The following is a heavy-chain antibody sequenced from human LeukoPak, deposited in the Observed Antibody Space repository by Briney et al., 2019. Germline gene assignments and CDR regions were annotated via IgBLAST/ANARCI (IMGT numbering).Heavy chain of an antibody. D-gene: IGHD1-26*01. CDR1: GFTVSSNY. Sequence: GGSLRLSCAASGFTVSSNYMSWVRQAPGKGLEWVSVIYSGGSTYYADSVKGRFTISRDKSKNTLYLQMNSLRAEDTAVYYCARGGGVGSSVTFDIWGRGTRVTVSS. J-gene: IGHJ3*02. CDR2: IYSGGST. V-gene: IGHV3-53*01. CDR3: ARGGGVGSSVTFDI.